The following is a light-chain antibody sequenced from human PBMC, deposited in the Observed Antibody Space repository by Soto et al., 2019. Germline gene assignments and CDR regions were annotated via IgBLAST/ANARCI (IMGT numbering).Light chain of an antibody. CDR2: ADN. V-gene: IGLV1-40*01. Sequence: QPVLTQTPSVSGAPGQKITMSCTGSSSNIGAGYDVHWYQQVPGAAPRLLIYADNNRPSGVPDRFSASKSGTSASLAITGHQGEDEANYYCQSYDTSLSGVIFGAGTKLTVL. CDR1: SSNIGAGYD. J-gene: IGLJ2*01. CDR3: QSYDTSLSGVI.